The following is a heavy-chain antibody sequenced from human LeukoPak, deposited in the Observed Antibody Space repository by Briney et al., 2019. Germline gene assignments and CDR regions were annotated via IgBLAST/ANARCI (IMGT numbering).Heavy chain of an antibody. CDR1: GFTFGDYA. Sequence: GGSLRLSCTTSGFTFGDYAMSWVRQAPGKGLEWVGFIRNKAYGGTTQFAASVKGRFTISRDDSKSIAYLQMNSLKTEDTAVYYCTRGRDGYSLNYYYCMDVWGKGTTVTVSS. CDR2: IRNKAYGGTT. D-gene: IGHD5-24*01. J-gene: IGHJ6*03. CDR3: TRGRDGYSLNYYYCMDV. V-gene: IGHV3-49*04.